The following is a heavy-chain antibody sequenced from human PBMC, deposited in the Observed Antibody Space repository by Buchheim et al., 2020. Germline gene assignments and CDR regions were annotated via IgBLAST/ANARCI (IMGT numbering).Heavy chain of an antibody. Sequence: QVQLVESGGGVVQPGRSLRLSCAASGFTFSSYAMHWVRQAPGKGLEWVAVISYDGSNKYYADSVKGRFTISRDTSKKTLYLQMNSLRAEDTAVYYCARDRSRSGYDSGPNYWGQGTL. J-gene: IGHJ4*02. V-gene: IGHV3-30*04. D-gene: IGHD5-12*01. CDR1: GFTFSSYA. CDR3: ARDRSRSGYDSGPNY. CDR2: ISYDGSNK.